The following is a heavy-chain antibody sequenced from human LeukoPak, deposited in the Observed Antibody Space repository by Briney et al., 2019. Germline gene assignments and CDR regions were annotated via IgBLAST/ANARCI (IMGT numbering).Heavy chain of an antibody. CDR2: ISGSGAST. J-gene: IGHJ4*02. CDR3: AKVLSWAARPRYFDY. V-gene: IGHV3-23*01. D-gene: IGHD6-6*01. CDR1: GFTFSSYA. Sequence: GGSLRLSCAASGFTFSSYAINWVRQAPGKGLEWVSVISGSGASTYYADSVKGRFTISRDNSNNTMYLQMNSLRAEDTAVYYCAKVLSWAARPRYFDYWGQGTLVTVSS.